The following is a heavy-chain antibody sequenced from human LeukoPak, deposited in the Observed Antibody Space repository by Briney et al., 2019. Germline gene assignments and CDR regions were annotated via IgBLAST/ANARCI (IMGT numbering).Heavy chain of an antibody. CDR1: GGSISSSSYY. CDR3: ARHRWKLYDAFDI. CDR2: IYYSGST. J-gene: IGHJ3*02. V-gene: IGHV4-39*01. D-gene: IGHD2-15*01. Sequence: SETLSLTCTVSGGSISSSSYYWGWLRQPPGKGLEWIGSIYYSGSTYYHPSLKSRVTISVDTSKNQFSLKLRSVTAADTAVYYCARHRWKLYDAFDIWGQGTMVTVSS.